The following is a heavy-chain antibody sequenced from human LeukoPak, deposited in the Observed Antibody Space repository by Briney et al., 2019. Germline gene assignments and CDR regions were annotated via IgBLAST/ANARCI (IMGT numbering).Heavy chain of an antibody. J-gene: IGHJ3*02. CDR3: ARDGGIAVAGDAFDI. D-gene: IGHD6-19*01. CDR2: IRGDGGEK. Sequence: GGSLRLSCAASGFTFSTYWMNWFRQTPGKGLEWVAKIRGDGGEKDHVASVKGRFTISRDNAKNSLYLQMNSLRVEDTAVYYCARDGGIAVAGDAFDIWGQGTVVTVSS. V-gene: IGHV3-7*01. CDR1: GFTFSTYW.